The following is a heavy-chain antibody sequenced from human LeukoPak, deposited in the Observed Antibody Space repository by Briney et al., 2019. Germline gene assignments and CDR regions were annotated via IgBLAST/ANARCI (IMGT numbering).Heavy chain of an antibody. J-gene: IGHJ6*03. V-gene: IGHV5-51*01. CDR1: GYSFTSYW. CDR3: ARQGWSSTAYYHIDV. D-gene: IGHD2-2*01. CDR2: IYPGDSDT. Sequence: GESLKISCKGSGYSFTSYWNAWVRQMPGKGLEWMGIIYPGDSDTRYSPSFEGQVTISADKSITTAYLQWFSVKASDTAMYYCARQGWSSTAYYHIDVWGKGTTVTVSS.